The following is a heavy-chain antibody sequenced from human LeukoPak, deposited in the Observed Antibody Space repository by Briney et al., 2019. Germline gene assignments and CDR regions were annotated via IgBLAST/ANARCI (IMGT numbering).Heavy chain of an antibody. D-gene: IGHD3-10*01. Sequence: SETLSLTCAVYGGSFSGYYWSWIRQPPGKGLEWIGEINHSGSTNYNPPLKSRVTISVDTSKNQFSLKLSSVTAADTAVYYCGSYAYYYGSGSYSPFDYWGQGTLVTVSS. V-gene: IGHV4-34*01. CDR1: GGSFSGYY. J-gene: IGHJ4*02. CDR3: GSYAYYYGSGSYSPFDY. CDR2: INHSGST.